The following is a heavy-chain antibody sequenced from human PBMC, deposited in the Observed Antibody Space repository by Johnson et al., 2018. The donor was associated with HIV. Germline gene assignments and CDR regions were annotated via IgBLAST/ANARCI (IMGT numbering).Heavy chain of an antibody. CDR3: ARDRRGGYYNFWSGYNPEDGAFDI. D-gene: IGHD3-3*01. V-gene: IGHV3-30-3*01. CDR2: ISYDGSNK. CDR1: GFTFSSYA. Sequence: QVQLVESGGGVVQPGRSLRLSCAASGFTFSSYAMHWVRQAPGKGLEWVAVISYDGSNKYYADSVKGRFTISRDNSKNTLYLQMNSLRAEDTAVYYCARDRRGGYYNFWSGYNPEDGAFDIWGQGTMVTVSS. J-gene: IGHJ3*02.